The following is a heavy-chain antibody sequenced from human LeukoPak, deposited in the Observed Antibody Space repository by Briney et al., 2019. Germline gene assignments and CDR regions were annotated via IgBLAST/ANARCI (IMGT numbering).Heavy chain of an antibody. J-gene: IGHJ3*02. Sequence: ASVKVSCKASGYTFTSYYMHWVRQAPGQGLEWMGIINPSGGSTSYAQKFQERVTITRDMSTSTAYMELSSLRSEDTAVYYCAADAGGEAFDIWGQGTMVTVSS. V-gene: IGHV1-46*01. CDR1: GYTFTSYY. D-gene: IGHD3-10*01. CDR3: AADAGGEAFDI. CDR2: INPSGGST.